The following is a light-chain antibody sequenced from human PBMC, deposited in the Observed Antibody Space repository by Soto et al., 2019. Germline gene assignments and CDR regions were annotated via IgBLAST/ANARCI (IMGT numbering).Light chain of an antibody. V-gene: IGKV3-20*01. CDR3: QQYGSSPST. CDR2: GST. Sequence: IVLTHSPGTLSLSPWQRSTLSCRSSQSVSSSYLAWYQQKPGQAPRLLIYGSTSRATGVPDRLSGSGSGTDFTLTISRLEPEDFAVYFCQQYGSSPSTFGQGTKVDIK. CDR1: QSVSSSY. J-gene: IGKJ1*01.